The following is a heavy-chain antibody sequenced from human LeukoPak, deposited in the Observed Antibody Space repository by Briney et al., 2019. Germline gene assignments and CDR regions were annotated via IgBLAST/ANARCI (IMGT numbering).Heavy chain of an antibody. D-gene: IGHD3-9*01. CDR3: AKGLLRYFDWLLDYIAY. CDR1: GFTFSSYA. V-gene: IGHV3-23*01. J-gene: IGHJ4*02. CDR2: ISGSGGST. Sequence: GGSLRLSCAASGFTFSSYAMSWVRQAPGKGLEWVSAISGSGGSTYYADSVKGRFTISRDNSKNTLYLQMNSLRAEDTAVYYCAKGLLRYFDWLLDYIAYWGQGTLVTVSS.